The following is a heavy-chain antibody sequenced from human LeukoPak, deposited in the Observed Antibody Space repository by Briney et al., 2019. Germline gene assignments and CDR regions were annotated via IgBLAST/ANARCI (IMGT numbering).Heavy chain of an antibody. Sequence: GGSLRLSCAASGFTVSSNYMSWVRQAPGKGLEWVSVIYSGGSTYYADSVKGRFAISTDNSKNTLYLQMNSLRVEDTAVYFCAARKVRGVWFYLDYWGQGTLVTVSS. CDR2: IYSGGST. CDR1: GFTVSSNY. CDR3: AARKVRGVWFYLDY. J-gene: IGHJ4*02. V-gene: IGHV3-53*01. D-gene: IGHD3-10*01.